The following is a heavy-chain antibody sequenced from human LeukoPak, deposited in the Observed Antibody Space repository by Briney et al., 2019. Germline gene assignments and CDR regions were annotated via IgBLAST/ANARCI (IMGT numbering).Heavy chain of an antibody. Sequence: PSETLSLTRSVSGGSISSSSYYWGWIRQPPGKGLEWIGNIFYSGSAYYNPSLKSRVTISIDTSKNQFSLELNSVTAADTAVYYCARGGKNYYYDTSGYYSYYFDSWGQGTLVTVSS. CDR1: GGSISSSSYY. CDR3: ARGGKNYYYDTSGYYSYYFDS. V-gene: IGHV4-39*07. D-gene: IGHD3-22*01. J-gene: IGHJ4*02. CDR2: IFYSGSA.